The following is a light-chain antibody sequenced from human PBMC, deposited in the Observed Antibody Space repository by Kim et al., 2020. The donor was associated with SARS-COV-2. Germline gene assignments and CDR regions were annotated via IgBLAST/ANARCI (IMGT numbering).Light chain of an antibody. CDR3: AAWDDSLNGVF. Sequence: GRMDAIMSSGRLPNRGSQAVSWYRRLPGTAPKRLIYNSKQRPSGVPDRFSGSESGASASLAIGGLQSEDEVDYYCAAWDDSLNGVFFGGGTQLTVL. CDR1: LPNRGSQA. CDR2: NSK. V-gene: IGLV1-44*01. J-gene: IGLJ2*01.